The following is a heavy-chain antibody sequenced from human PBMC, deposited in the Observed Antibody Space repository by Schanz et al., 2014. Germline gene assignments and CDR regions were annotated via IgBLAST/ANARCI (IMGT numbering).Heavy chain of an antibody. J-gene: IGHJ4*02. CDR3: VRDRDSSAWGTLGSLYYFDY. D-gene: IGHD6-19*01. CDR1: GFTFSNYG. V-gene: IGHV3-30*03. Sequence: QVQLVESGGGVVQPGRSLRLSCAASGFTFSNYGLHWVRQAPGKGLEWVTVISYDGNTKYYADSVKGRFTIARDNSKNTVDLQLNRLTAEDTAEHYCVRDRDSSAWGTLGSLYYFDYWGQGTLVTVSS. CDR2: ISYDGNTK.